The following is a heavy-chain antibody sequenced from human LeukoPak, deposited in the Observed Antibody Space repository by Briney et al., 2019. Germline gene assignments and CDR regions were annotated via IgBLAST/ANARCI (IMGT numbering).Heavy chain of an antibody. CDR1: GFTFSSHW. J-gene: IGHJ4*02. D-gene: IGHD1-26*01. V-gene: IGHV3-74*01. CDR2: IESDGSST. Sequence: GGSLRLSCAASGFTFSSHWMHWVCQAPAKGLVWVSRIESDGSSTTYADSVRGRFTISRDNAKNTLYLQMNSLRAEDTAVYYCAREHRGAGATVDYWGQGTLVTVSS. CDR3: AREHRGAGATVDY.